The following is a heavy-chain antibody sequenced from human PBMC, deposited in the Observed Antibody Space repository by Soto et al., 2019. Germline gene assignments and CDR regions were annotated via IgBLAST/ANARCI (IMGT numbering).Heavy chain of an antibody. J-gene: IGHJ4*02. CDR2: TYFRSKWFN. CDR1: GEIVSTNSXA. V-gene: IGHV6-1*01. CDR3: ARGDKGLDY. D-gene: IGHD3-16*01. Sequence: SQTLSLTYASSGEIVSTNSXAWNWVRQSPSRGLEWLGRTYFRSKWFNNYALSVKSRITINPDTSKNQFSLQLNSVTPEDTDVYHCARGDKGLDYWGQGTLVTVSS.